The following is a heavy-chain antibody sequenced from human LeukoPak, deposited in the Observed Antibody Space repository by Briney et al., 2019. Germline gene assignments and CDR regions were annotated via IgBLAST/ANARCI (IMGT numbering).Heavy chain of an antibody. CDR2: IYFSGSN. J-gene: IGHJ6*03. Sequence: SETLSLSCIVSGGSISSHYWSWVRQPPGKGLEWIGYIYFSGSNKYNPSLKSRGTISIDKPNNQFSLKLISVTSAETAVYYCARQDIVVVPTAPEHYYDYYMDVWGKGTTVTVSS. CDR1: GGSISSHY. D-gene: IGHD2-2*01. CDR3: ARQDIVVVPTAPEHYYDYYMDV. V-gene: IGHV4-59*08.